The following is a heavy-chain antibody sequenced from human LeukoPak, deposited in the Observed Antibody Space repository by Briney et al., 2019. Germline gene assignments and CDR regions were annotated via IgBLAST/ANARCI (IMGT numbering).Heavy chain of an antibody. D-gene: IGHD1-26*01. CDR3: AKGRLGIDY. CDR2: ISDRGNT. Sequence: SETLSLTCTVSGGSISDYYWTWIRQPPGKGLEWIGHISDRGNTNYNPSLKTPVTISADTSMKQVSLKLGSVTAADTAVYYCAKGRLGIDYWGQGTLVTVSS. V-gene: IGHV4-59*01. J-gene: IGHJ4*02. CDR1: GGSISDYY.